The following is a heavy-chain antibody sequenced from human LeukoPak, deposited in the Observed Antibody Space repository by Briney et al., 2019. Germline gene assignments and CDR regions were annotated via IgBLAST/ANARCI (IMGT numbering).Heavy chain of an antibody. CDR1: GGTISSSAIY. J-gene: IGHJ6*03. D-gene: IGHD1-1*01. CDR2: IYYSGHT. CDR3: ARLPRSIIQNQLRL. Sequence: PSETLTLSCGVSGGTISSSAIYWVWIRQPPGKGLEWIGSIYYSGHTNYNPALESGVTIFLDTSKNRFSLDLRSVSAADTAVYYCARLPRSIIQNQLRLWGKGTTVTVSS. V-gene: IGHV4-39*01.